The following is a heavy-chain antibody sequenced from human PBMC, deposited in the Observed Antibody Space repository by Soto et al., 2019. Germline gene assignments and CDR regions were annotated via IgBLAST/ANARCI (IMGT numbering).Heavy chain of an antibody. CDR3: AKGYYNQLSHMDV. CDR1: GFTFSSYA. V-gene: IGHV3-23*01. CDR2: ISGSGGST. J-gene: IGHJ6*03. D-gene: IGHD3-10*01. Sequence: GGSLRLSCAASGFTFSSYAMSWVRQAPGKGLECVSAISGSGGSTYYADSVKGRFTISRDNSKNTLYLQMNSLRAEDTAVYYCAKGYYNQLSHMDVWGKGTKVTVSS.